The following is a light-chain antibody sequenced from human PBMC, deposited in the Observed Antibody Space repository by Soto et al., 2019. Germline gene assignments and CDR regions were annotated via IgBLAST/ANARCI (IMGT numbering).Light chain of an antibody. Sequence: QSVLTQPASVSGSPGQSIAISCTGTSSDVGSYDYVSWYQQHPGKAPKLMIYDVSHRPSGVSDRFSGSKSGNTASLTISGLQAEDEADYYCSSSTITSTPLFGGGTKLTVL. CDR2: DVS. V-gene: IGLV2-14*03. J-gene: IGLJ3*02. CDR1: SSDVGSYDY. CDR3: SSSTITSTPL.